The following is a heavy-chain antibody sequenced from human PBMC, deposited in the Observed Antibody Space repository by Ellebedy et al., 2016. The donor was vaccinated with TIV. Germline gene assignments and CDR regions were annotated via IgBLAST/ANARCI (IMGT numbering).Heavy chain of an antibody. J-gene: IGHJ4*02. Sequence: AASVKVSCKTSGYTFTSYYLHWVRQAPGQGPEWMGIIDPSGGRTTNAQKFQGRVTMTTDTPTSTAYLELRSLRSDDTAAYYCARSFAAVFDSWGQGTLVTVSS. CDR3: ARSFAAVFDS. CDR1: GYTFTSYY. V-gene: IGHV1-46*01. CDR2: IDPSGGRT. D-gene: IGHD6-25*01.